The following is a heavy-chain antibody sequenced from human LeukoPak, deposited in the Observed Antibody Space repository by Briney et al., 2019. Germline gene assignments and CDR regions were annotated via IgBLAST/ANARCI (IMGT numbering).Heavy chain of an antibody. D-gene: IGHD6-6*01. V-gene: IGHV1-69*02. CDR2: IIPILGIA. CDR1: GGTFSSYT. J-gene: IGHJ4*02. Sequence: SVKVSCKASGGTFSSYTISWVRQAPGQGLEWMGRIIPILGIANYAQRFQGRVTITADKSTSTAYMVLSSLRSEDTAVYYCARGVEYSSSSLGYWGQGTLVTVSS. CDR3: ARGVEYSSSSLGY.